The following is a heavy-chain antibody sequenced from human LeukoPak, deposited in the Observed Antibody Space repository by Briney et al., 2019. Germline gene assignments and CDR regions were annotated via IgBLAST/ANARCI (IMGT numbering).Heavy chain of an antibody. D-gene: IGHD3-22*01. CDR1: GDSVSSNGAS. J-gene: IGHJ4*02. CDR2: TYYRSKWYN. CDR3: ARYSYDGSTSNYFDY. V-gene: IGHV6-1*01. Sequence: SETLSLTCAISGDSVSSNGASWSWIRRSPSRGLEWLGRTYYRSKWYNDYALSVKSRITINPDTSKNQFSLQLNCVTPGDTAVYYCARYSYDGSTSNYFDYWGQGTLVTVSS.